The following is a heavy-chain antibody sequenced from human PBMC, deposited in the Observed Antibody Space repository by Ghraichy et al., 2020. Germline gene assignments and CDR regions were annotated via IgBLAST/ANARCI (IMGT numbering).Heavy chain of an antibody. D-gene: IGHD2-15*01. V-gene: IGHV4-31*03. CDR2: IYYSGST. CDR3: ASVRCSGGSCYSGGEEFDY. CDR1: GGSISSGGYY. J-gene: IGHJ4*02. Sequence: SETLSLTCTVSGGSISSGGYYWSWIRQHPGKGLEWIGYIYYSGSTYYNPSLKSRVTISVDTSKNQFSLKLSSVTAADTAGYYCASVRCSGGSCYSGGEEFDYWGQGTLVTVSS.